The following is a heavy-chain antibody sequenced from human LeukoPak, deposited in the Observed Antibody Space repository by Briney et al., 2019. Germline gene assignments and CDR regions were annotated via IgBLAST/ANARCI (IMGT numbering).Heavy chain of an antibody. V-gene: IGHV3-48*02. J-gene: IGHJ4*02. CDR3: TRNSPGSGSYYDY. CDR1: GFTFSTYS. D-gene: IGHD3-10*01. Sequence: GGSLRLSCAASGFTFSTYSMNWVRQAPGKGLEWVSYISLSSSTIYYADSVRGRFTISRDNAKNSLYLQMNSLRDEDTAVYYCTRNSPGSGSYYDYWGQGTLVTVSS. CDR2: ISLSSSTI.